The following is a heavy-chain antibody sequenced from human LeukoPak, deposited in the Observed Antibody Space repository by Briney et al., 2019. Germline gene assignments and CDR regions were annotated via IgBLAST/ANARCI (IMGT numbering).Heavy chain of an antibody. D-gene: IGHD3-10*01. CDR3: ARDKYRGSGSYNYFDY. Sequence: ASVRLSCKASGYTFSSYCIHWVRQAPGQGPEWMGIINPSGGGTSYAQKFQGSVTMTRDRSTSTVYVELSSVRSEDTAVYYCARDKYRGSGSYNYFDYWGHGSLVTVSS. J-gene: IGHJ4*01. CDR2: INPSGGGT. V-gene: IGHV1-46*01. CDR1: GYTFSSYC.